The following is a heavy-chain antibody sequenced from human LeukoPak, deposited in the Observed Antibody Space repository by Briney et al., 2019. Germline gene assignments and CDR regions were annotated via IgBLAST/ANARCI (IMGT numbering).Heavy chain of an antibody. CDR3: ARDRGYYYDSSGYLYPYY. Sequence: PGGSLRLSCAASGFTVSSNYMSWVRQAPGKGLEWVSVIYSGGSTYYADSVKGRFTISRDNSKNTLYLQMNSLRAEDTAVYYCARDRGYYYDSSGYLYPYYWGQGTLATVSS. J-gene: IGHJ4*02. CDR1: GFTVSSNY. CDR2: IYSGGST. D-gene: IGHD3-22*01. V-gene: IGHV3-66*01.